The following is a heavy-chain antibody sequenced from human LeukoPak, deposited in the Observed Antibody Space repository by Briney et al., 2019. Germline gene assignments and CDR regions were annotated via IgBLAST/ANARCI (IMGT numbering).Heavy chain of an antibody. Sequence: SQTLSLACTVSGGSISSGDYYWSWIRQPPGKGLEWIGYIYCSGSTYYNPSLKSRVTISVDTSKNQFSLKLSSVTAAGTAVYYCARGMDYYYYMDVWGKGTTVTVSS. CDR3: ARGMDYYYYMDV. CDR2: IYCSGST. J-gene: IGHJ6*03. D-gene: IGHD2-8*01. CDR1: GGSISSGDYY. V-gene: IGHV4-30-4*08.